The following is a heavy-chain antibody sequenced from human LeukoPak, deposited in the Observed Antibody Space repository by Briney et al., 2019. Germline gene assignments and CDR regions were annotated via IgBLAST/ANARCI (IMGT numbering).Heavy chain of an antibody. CDR2: ISSSGSTI. CDR1: GFTFSSYE. J-gene: IGHJ6*04. V-gene: IGHV3-48*03. CDR3: AELGITMIGGV. Sequence: GGSLRLSCAASGFTFSSYEMSWVRQTPGKGLEWVSYISSSGSTIYYADSVKGRFTISRDNAKNSLYLQMNSLRAEDTAVYYCAELGITMIGGVWGKGTTVTISS. D-gene: IGHD3-10*02.